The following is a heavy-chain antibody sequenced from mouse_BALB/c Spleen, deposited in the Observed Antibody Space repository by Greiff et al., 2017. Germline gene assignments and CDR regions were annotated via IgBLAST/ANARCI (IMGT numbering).Heavy chain of an antibody. V-gene: IGHV2-4-1*01. J-gene: IGHJ4*01. Sequence: QVQLKESGPGLVQPSQSLSITCTVSGFSLTSYGVHWVRQSPGKGLEWLGVIWSGGSTDYNAAFISRLSISKDNSKSQVFFKMNSLQADDTAIYYCARYYGSSQQYYYAMDYWGQGTSVTVSS. D-gene: IGHD1-1*01. CDR3: ARYYGSSQQYYYAMDY. CDR1: GFSLTSYG. CDR2: IWSGGST.